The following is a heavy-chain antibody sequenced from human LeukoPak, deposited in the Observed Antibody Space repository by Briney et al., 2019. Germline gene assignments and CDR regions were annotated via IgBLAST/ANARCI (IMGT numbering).Heavy chain of an antibody. CDR2: IYTSGST. CDR3: ARGAAGYNYGLYYFDY. CDR1: GGSISSGSYY. V-gene: IGHV4-61*02. D-gene: IGHD5-18*01. Sequence: SQTLSLTCTVSGGSISSGSYYWSWIRQPAGKGLEWIGRIYTSGSTNYNPSLKSRVTISVDTSKNQFSLKLSSVTAADTAVYYCARGAAGYNYGLYYFDYWGQGTLVTVSS. J-gene: IGHJ4*02.